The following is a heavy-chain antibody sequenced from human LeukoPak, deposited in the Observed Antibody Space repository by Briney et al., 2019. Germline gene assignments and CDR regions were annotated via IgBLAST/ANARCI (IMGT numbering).Heavy chain of an antibody. CDR1: GFTFDDYA. CDR2: ISWNSGSI. D-gene: IGHD4-17*01. Sequence: QPGRSLRLSCAASGFTFDDYAMHWVRQAPGKGLEWVSGISWNSGSIGYADSVKGRFTISRDNAKNSLYLQMNSLRAEDTAVYYCARPAVTTENYYMDVWGKGTTVTVSS. J-gene: IGHJ6*03. CDR3: ARPAVTTENYYMDV. V-gene: IGHV3-9*01.